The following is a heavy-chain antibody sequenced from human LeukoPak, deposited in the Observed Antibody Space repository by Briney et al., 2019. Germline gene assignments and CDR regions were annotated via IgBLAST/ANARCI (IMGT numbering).Heavy chain of an antibody. D-gene: IGHD5-24*01. CDR2: IKSKTDGGTT. CDR3: TTDRRWLQSYFQH. CDR1: GFTFSNAW. J-gene: IGHJ1*01. Sequence: GGSLRLSCAASGFTFSNAWMSWVRQAPGKGLEWVGRIKSKTDGGTTDYAAPVKGRFTISRDDSRTTLYLQMNSLKTEDTAVYYCTTDRRWLQSYFQHWGQGTLVTVSS. V-gene: IGHV3-15*01.